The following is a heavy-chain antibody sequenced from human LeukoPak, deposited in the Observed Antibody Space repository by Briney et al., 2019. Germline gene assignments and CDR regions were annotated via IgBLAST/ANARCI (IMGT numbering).Heavy chain of an antibody. J-gene: IGHJ4*02. CDR2: ISSNGGGT. CDR3: ARIASTPPFTDY. CDR1: GFTFSSYA. D-gene: IGHD5/OR15-5a*01. Sequence: GGSLRLSCAASGFTFSSYAMHWVRQAPGKGLEYDSAISSNGGGTYYANSVKGRFTISRDNSKNTLYLQMGSLRTEDMAVYYCARIASTPPFTDYWGQGTLVTVSS. V-gene: IGHV3-64*01.